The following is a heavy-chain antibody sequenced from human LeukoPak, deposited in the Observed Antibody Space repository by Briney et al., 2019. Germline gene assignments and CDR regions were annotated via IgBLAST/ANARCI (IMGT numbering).Heavy chain of an antibody. CDR3: AKDTSHYYGSGGFDY. D-gene: IGHD3-10*01. CDR2: IRWNSGSI. CDR1: GFTFDDYA. J-gene: IGHJ4*02. V-gene: IGHV3-9*03. Sequence: GGSLRLSCAASGFTFDDYAMHWVRQAPGRGLEWVSGIRWNSGSIDYADSVKGRFTISRDNAKNSLYLQMNSLRAEDMALYYCAKDTSHYYGSGGFDYWGQGTLVTVSS.